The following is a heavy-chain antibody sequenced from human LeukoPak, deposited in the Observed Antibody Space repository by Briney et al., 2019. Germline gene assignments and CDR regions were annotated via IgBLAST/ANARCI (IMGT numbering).Heavy chain of an antibody. V-gene: IGHV4-59*02. J-gene: IGHJ4*02. CDR1: GGSVTDYY. Sequence: SETLSLTCTVSGGSVTDYYWSWIRQSPGKGLEWIGYIYYTGTSYNPSLKSRVTISADTSKNQFSLRLRSVTAADTAVYYCARGRFRYFDYWGQGTLVTVSS. CDR2: IYYTGT. CDR3: ARGRFRYFDY.